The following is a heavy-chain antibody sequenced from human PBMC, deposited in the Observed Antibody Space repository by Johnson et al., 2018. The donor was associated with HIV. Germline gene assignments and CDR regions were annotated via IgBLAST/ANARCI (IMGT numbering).Heavy chain of an antibody. D-gene: IGHD3-3*01. Sequence: VQLVESGGGSVQPGGSLRLSCAASGFTFSSYWMSWVRQAPGKGLEWVANIKQDGSEKYYVDSVKGRFTISRDNAKNSLYLQMNSLRAEDTAVYYCARERVTVYDFCRGYPHDAFDIWGQGPMFTVSS. J-gene: IGHJ3*02. V-gene: IGHV3-7*05. CDR1: GFTFSSYW. CDR2: IKQDGSEK. CDR3: ARERVTVYDFCRGYPHDAFDI.